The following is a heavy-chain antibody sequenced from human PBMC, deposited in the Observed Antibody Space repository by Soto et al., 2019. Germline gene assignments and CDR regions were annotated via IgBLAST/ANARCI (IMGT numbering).Heavy chain of an antibody. D-gene: IGHD6-13*01. CDR1: GDSISSTKW. Sequence: SETLSLTCTVSGDSISSTKWWSWVRQAPGKGLEWIGDVYYTGSTNYNPSLKSRVTISVDTSKNQFSLKLSSVTAADTAVYYCASQIAAAAYFDYWGQGTLVTVSS. CDR3: ASQIAAAAYFDY. J-gene: IGHJ4*02. V-gene: IGHV4-4*02. CDR2: VYYTGST.